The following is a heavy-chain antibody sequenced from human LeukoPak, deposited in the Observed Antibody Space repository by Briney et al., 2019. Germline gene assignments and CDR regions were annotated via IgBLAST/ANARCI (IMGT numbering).Heavy chain of an antibody. J-gene: IGHJ4*02. D-gene: IGHD2-2*01. V-gene: IGHV3-21*01. CDR2: ISSSSSFI. CDR3: ARDPPLGYCSSSSCPHLDY. Sequence: KPGGSLRLSCAASGFTFSRYSMNWVRQAPGKGLEWVSSISSSSSFIYYADSVKGRFTISRDNAKNSLYLQMNSLRAEDTAVYYRARDPPLGYCSSSSCPHLDYWGQGTLVTVSS. CDR1: GFTFSRYS.